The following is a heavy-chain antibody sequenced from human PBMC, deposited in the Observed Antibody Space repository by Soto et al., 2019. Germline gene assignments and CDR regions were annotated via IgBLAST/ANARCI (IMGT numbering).Heavy chain of an antibody. J-gene: IGHJ5*02. CDR3: ARQPLNTWLDP. CDR1: GGSISSSSYY. Sequence: SETLSLTCTVSGGSISSSSYYWGWIRQPPGKGLEWIGSIYYSGSTYYNPSLKSRVTISVDTSKNQFSLKLSSVTAADTAVYYCARQPLNTWLDPGCQETLVTVSS. CDR2: IYYSGST. V-gene: IGHV4-39*01.